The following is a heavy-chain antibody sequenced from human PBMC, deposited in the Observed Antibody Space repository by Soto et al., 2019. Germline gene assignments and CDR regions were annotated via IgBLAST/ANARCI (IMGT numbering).Heavy chain of an antibody. CDR1: GYTLTELS. CDR2: FDPEDGET. CDR3: ATVRYCSSTSCLFDAFDI. Sequence: ASVKVSCKVSGYTLTELSMHWVRQAPGKGLERMGGFDPEDGETIYAQKIKGRVTMTEDTSTDTAYMELSSLRHEGTAVYYYATVRYCSSTSCLFDAFDIWGQGTMVTVSS. D-gene: IGHD2-2*01. J-gene: IGHJ3*02. V-gene: IGHV1-24*01.